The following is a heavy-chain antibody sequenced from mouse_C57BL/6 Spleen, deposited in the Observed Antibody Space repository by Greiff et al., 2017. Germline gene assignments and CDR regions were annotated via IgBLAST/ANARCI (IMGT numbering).Heavy chain of an antibody. D-gene: IGHD2-12*01. CDR1: GYTFTDYN. V-gene: IGHV1-18*01. CDR3: ARRGDSPYAMDY. CDR2: INPNNGGT. J-gene: IGHJ4*01. Sequence: EVQLQQSGPELVKPGASVKIPCKASGYTFTDYNMDWVKQSHGKSLEWIGDINPNNGGTIYNQKFKGKATLTVDKSSSTAYMELRSLTSEDTAVYYCARRGDSPYAMDYWGQGTSVTVSS.